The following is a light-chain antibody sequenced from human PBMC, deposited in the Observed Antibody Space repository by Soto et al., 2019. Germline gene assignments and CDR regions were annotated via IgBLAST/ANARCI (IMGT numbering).Light chain of an antibody. CDR1: QRVSNH. CDR3: HQYNNWPGK. CDR2: AAS. J-gene: IGKJ1*01. Sequence: ETVMIQSPVTLSVSPGDTATLSCRASQRVSNHLAWYQQKPGQAPGLLIYAASTRATGIPVRFSGSGSETEFTLTIRSLQSGDSALYYCHQYNNWPGKFGQGTKVDIK. V-gene: IGKV3-15*01.